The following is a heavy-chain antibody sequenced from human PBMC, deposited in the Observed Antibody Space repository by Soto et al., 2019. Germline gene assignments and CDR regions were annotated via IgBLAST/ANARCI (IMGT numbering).Heavy chain of an antibody. J-gene: IGHJ4*02. CDR2: IYWDDDK. D-gene: IGHD1-26*01. CDR3: AHTPVGVTFFDY. CDR1: GFSLSTSGVG. V-gene: IGHV2-5*02. Sequence: QITLKESGPTLVKPTQTLTLTCTFSGFSLSTSGVGVGWIRQPPGKALEWLALIYWDDDKRYSPSLRSRLTIXKXPSKNQVLLTMTNMDPVDTATYYCAHTPVGVTFFDYWGQGTLVTVSS.